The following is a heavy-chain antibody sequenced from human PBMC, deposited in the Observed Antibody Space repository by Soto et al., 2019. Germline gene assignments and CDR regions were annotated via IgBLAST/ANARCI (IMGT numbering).Heavy chain of an antibody. CDR1: GYSFTSYW. Sequence: LGESLKISCKGSGYSFTSYWIGWVRQMPGKGLEWMGIIYPGDSDTRYSPSFQGQVTISADKSISTAYLQWSSLKASDTAMYYCARRSVAGDYGMDVWGQGTTVTVSS. D-gene: IGHD6-19*01. CDR3: ARRSVAGDYGMDV. CDR2: IYPGDSDT. J-gene: IGHJ6*02. V-gene: IGHV5-51*01.